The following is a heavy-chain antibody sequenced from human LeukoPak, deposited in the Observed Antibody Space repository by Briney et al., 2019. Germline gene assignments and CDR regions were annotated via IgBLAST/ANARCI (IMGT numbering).Heavy chain of an antibody. CDR1: GFTFSTFG. CDR3: AKGPLPRIDY. J-gene: IGHJ4*02. CDR2: IRYDGTNK. V-gene: IGHV3-30*02. Sequence: GGSLRLSCAASGFAASGFTFSTFGMHWVRQAPGKGLEWVAFIRYDGTNKYYADSVKGRFTISRDNAKNSLYLQMNSLRAEDTAVYYCAKGPLPRIDYWGQGTLVTVSS.